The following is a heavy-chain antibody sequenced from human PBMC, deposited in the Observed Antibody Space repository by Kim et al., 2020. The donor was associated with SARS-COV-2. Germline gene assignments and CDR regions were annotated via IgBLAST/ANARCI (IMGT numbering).Heavy chain of an antibody. J-gene: IGHJ5*02. Sequence: SVKGRFTSSRDNAKNSLYLQMNSLGAEDTALYYCAGITMVRGPTRDWFDPWGHGTLVTVSS. CDR3: AGITMVRGPTRDWFDP. D-gene: IGHD3-10*01. V-gene: IGHV3-9*01.